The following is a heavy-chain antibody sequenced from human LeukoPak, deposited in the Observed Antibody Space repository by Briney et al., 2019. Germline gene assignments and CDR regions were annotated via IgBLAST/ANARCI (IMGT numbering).Heavy chain of an antibody. CDR3: ATATYYYDSSGYLPFDY. J-gene: IGHJ4*02. CDR1: GFTFSNAW. Sequence: GGSLRLSCAASGFTFSNAWMNWVRQAPGKGLEWVGRIKSKTDGGTTDYAAPVKGRFTISRDDSKNTLYLQMNSLKTEDTAVYYCATATYYYDSSGYLPFDYWGQGTLVTVSS. V-gene: IGHV3-15*07. CDR2: IKSKTDGGTT. D-gene: IGHD3-22*01.